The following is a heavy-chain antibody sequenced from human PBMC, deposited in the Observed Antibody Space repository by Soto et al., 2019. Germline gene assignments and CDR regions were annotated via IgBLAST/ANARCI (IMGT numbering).Heavy chain of an antibody. V-gene: IGHV4-30-2*01. Sequence: SETLSLSCAVSGGSISSGGYSWSWIRQPPGKGLEWIGYIYHSGSTYYNPSLKSRVTISVDRSKNQFSLKLSSVTAADTAVYYCARLLVAAAGNYYYYYGMDVWGQGTTVT. D-gene: IGHD6-13*01. CDR2: IYHSGST. J-gene: IGHJ6*02. CDR1: GGSISSGGYS. CDR3: ARLLVAAAGNYYYYYGMDV.